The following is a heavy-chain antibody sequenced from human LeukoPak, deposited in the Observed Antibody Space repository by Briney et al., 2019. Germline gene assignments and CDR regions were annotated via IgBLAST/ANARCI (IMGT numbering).Heavy chain of an antibody. V-gene: IGHV4-59*01. J-gene: IGHJ4*02. CDR1: GDSISSYY. CDR3: ARALAPYGDYAFDY. CDR2: ISYSGST. D-gene: IGHD4-17*01. Sequence: SETLSLTCTVSGDSISSYYWTWIRQPPGEGLEWIGHISYSGSTNYNPSLQSRVTISVDTSKSQFYLKLSSVTAADTAVYYCARALAPYGDYAFDYWGQGTLVTVSS.